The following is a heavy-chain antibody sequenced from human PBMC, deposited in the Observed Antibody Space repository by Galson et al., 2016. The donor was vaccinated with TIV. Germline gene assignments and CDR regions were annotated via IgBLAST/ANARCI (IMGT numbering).Heavy chain of an antibody. Sequence: TLSLTCGVYGGSVSGYYWGWFRQPPGKGLEWIGEINHFRSSNYNPSLKSRLTISIDTPKKQFSLRLRSVTAADTAVYYCARVQWSSSLVSCYYHLDGWGKGTTVIVSS. CDR2: INHFRSS. J-gene: IGHJ6*03. D-gene: IGHD6-6*01. V-gene: IGHV4-34*01. CDR1: GGSVSGYY. CDR3: ARVQWSSSLVSCYYHLDG.